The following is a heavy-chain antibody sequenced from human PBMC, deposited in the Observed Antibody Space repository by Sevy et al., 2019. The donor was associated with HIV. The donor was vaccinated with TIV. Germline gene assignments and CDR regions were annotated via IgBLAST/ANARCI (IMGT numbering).Heavy chain of an antibody. J-gene: IGHJ6*02. CDR2: IIPIFGTA. CDR3: ARDRGFSSTSEYGMDV. V-gene: IGHV1-69*13. D-gene: IGHD2-2*01. Sequence: ASVKVSCKASGGTFSKYAITWVRQAPGQGLEWMGGIIPIFGTANYAQKFQGRVTITADESTSTAYMELGRLRSEDTAGYYCARDRGFSSTSEYGMDVWGQGTTVTVSS. CDR1: GGTFSKYA.